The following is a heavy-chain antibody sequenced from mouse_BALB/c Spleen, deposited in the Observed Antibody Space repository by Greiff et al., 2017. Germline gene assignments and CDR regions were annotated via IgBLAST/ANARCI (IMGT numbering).Heavy chain of an antibody. D-gene: IGHD1-3*01. V-gene: IGHV1-82*01. CDR1: GYAFSSSW. CDR2: IYPGDGDT. Sequence: QVHVKQSGPELVKPGASVKISCKASGYAFSSSWMNWVKQRPGQGLEWIGRIYPGDGDTNYNGKFKGKATLTADKSSSTAYMQLSSLTSVDSAVYFCARGRGSYWYFDVWGAGTTVTVSS. CDR3: ARGRGSYWYFDV. J-gene: IGHJ1*01.